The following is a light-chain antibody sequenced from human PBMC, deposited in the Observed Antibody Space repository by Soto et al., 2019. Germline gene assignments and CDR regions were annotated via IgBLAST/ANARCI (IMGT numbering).Light chain of an antibody. CDR3: QQYNNWTKT. V-gene: IGKV3-15*01. J-gene: IGKJ1*01. Sequence: EIVLTQSPGTLSLSPGERATLSCRASQTVRSSYLAWYQQKPGQAPRLLIYGASTRETGIPARFSGSGAGTEFTLTISSLQSEDFAVDYCQQYNNWTKTFGQGTKVDIK. CDR1: QTVRSSY. CDR2: GAS.